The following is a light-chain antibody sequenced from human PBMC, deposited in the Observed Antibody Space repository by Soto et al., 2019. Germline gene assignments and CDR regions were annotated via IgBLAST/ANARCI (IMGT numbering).Light chain of an antibody. Sequence: LTQPHSVSESPGKTVTISCTRSSGSIASNYVQWYQQRPGSAPTTVIYEDNQRPSGVPDRFSGSIDSSSNSASLTISGLKTEDEADCYCQSYDSSNVVFGGGTKLTVL. CDR3: QSYDSSNVV. V-gene: IGLV6-57*04. CDR1: SGSIASNY. J-gene: IGLJ2*01. CDR2: EDN.